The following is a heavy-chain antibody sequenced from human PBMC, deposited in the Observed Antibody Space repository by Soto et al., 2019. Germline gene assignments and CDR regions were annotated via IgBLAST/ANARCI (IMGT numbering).Heavy chain of an antibody. CDR1: GFTFSSYA. V-gene: IGHV3-23*01. J-gene: IGHJ6*03. CDR2: ISGSGGST. CDR3: AKDGPITIFGVVDYYYYMDV. D-gene: IGHD3-3*01. Sequence: GGSLRLSCAASGFTFSSYAMSWVRQAPGKGLEWVSAISGSGGSTYYADSVKGRFTISRDNSKNTLYLQMNSLRAEDTAVYYCAKDGPITIFGVVDYYYYMDVWGKGTTVTVSS.